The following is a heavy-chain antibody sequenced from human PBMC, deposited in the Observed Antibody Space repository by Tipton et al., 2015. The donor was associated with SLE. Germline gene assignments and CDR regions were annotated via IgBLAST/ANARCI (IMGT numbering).Heavy chain of an antibody. CDR3: ARGEGAVAGTDY. Sequence: TLSLTCTVSGGSISSYYWSWIRQPPGKGLEWIGYIYYSGSTNYNPSLKSRVTISVDTSKNQFSLKLSSVTAADTAVYYCARGEGAVAGTDYWGQGTLVTVSS. D-gene: IGHD6-19*01. V-gene: IGHV4-59*01. CDR2: IYYSGST. CDR1: GGSISSYY. J-gene: IGHJ4*02.